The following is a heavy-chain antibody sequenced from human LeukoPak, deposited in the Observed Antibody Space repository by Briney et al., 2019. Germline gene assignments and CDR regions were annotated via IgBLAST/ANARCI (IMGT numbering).Heavy chain of an antibody. J-gene: IGHJ4*02. D-gene: IGHD5-18*01. V-gene: IGHV3-43*02. CDR1: GFTFDDYA. CDR2: ISGDGGST. CDR3: AKDNGDELWGPRPSD. Sequence: PGGSLRLSCAASGFTFDDYAMHWVRQAPGKGLEWVSLISGDGGSTYYADSVKGRFTISRDNSKNSLYLQMNSLRTEDTALYYCAKDNGDELWGPRPSDWGQGTLVTVSS.